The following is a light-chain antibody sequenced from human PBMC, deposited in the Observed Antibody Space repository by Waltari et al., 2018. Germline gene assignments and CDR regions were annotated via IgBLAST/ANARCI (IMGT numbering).Light chain of an antibody. V-gene: IGLV2-23*02. Sequence: QSALTQPASVSGSPGQSITISCTGTSSDVGNFNLVSWHQQHPGKVPQLIIYEVSKRPSGVSHPCAGSTSGNTASLTISGLRAEDEAEYYCCSYAGSRTYVFGTGTKVTVL. CDR3: CSYAGSRTYV. CDR2: EVS. CDR1: SSDVGNFNL. J-gene: IGLJ1*01.